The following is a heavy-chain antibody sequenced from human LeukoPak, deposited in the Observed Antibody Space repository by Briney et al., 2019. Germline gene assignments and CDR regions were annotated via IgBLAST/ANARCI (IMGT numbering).Heavy chain of an antibody. CDR2: IIPILGIA. D-gene: IGHD3-22*01. V-gene: IGHV1-69*04. CDR3: ARESGEGITMIVVAVPDGMDV. J-gene: IGHJ6*02. CDR1: GGTFSSYV. Sequence: GASVKVSCKASGGTFSSYVISWVRQAPGQGLEWMGRIIPILGIANYAQKFQGRVTITADKSTSTAYMELSSLRSEDTAVYYCARESGEGITMIVVAVPDGMDVWGQGTTVTVSS.